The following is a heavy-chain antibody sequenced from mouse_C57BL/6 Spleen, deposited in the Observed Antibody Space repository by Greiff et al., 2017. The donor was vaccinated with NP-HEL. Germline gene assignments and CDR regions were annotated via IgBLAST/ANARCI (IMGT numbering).Heavy chain of an antibody. CDR2: ISSGSSTT. CDR3: ARDDYLDY. D-gene: IGHD2-3*01. J-gene: IGHJ2*01. V-gene: IGHV5-17*01. CDR1: GFTFSDYG. Sequence: EVMLLESGGGLVKPGGSLKLSCAASGFTFSDYGMHWVRQAPEKGLEWVAYISSGSSTTYYADTVKGRITISRDNAKNTLYLQMTSLRSEDTAVYSCARDDYLDYWGQGTTLTVSS.